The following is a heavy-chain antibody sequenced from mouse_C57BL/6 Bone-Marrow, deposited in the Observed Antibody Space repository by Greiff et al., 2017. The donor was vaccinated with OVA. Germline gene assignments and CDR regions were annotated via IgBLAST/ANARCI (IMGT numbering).Heavy chain of an antibody. J-gene: IGHJ3*01. CDR2: INSDGGST. V-gene: IGHV5-2*01. CDR3: ARPSIVTTSRRFAS. D-gene: IGHD2-5*01. Sequence: EVQGVESGGGLVQPGESLKLSCESNEYEFPSHDMSWVRKTPEKRLELVAAINSDGGSTYYPDTMERRFIISRDNTKKTLYLQMSSLRSEDTALYYCARPSIVTTSRRFASWGQGTLVTVSA. CDR1: EYEFPSHD.